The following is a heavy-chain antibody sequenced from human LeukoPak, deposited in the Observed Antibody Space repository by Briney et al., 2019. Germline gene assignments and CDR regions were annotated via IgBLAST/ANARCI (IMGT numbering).Heavy chain of an antibody. CDR2: ISYDGSNK. Sequence: GGSLRLSCAASGFTFSSYAMHWVRQAPGKGLEWVAVISYDGSNKYYADSVKGRFTISRDNSKNTLYLQMNSLRAEDTAVYYCARADPHDAFDIWGQGTMVTVSS. CDR3: ARADPHDAFDI. CDR1: GFTFSSYA. V-gene: IGHV3-30-3*01. J-gene: IGHJ3*02.